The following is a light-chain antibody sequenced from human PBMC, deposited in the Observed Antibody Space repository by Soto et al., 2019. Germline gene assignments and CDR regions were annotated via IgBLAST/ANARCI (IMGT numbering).Light chain of an antibody. CDR3: HQYCTRLT. CDR1: QSVSSSY. V-gene: IGKV3-20*01. Sequence: EIVLTQSPGTLSLSPGERATLSCRASQSVSSSYLAWYQQKPGQAPRLLIYGASSRATGIPDRFSGSGSGTDFTLTISRLEPEDLAVYYCHQYCTRLTFGQGTKVEIK. J-gene: IGKJ1*01. CDR2: GAS.